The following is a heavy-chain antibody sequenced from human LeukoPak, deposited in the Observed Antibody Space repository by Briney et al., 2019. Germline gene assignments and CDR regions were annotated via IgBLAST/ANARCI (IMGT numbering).Heavy chain of an antibody. CDR1: GFTFSSYG. CDR3: AAGFGEPHRDYGMDV. J-gene: IGHJ6*02. CDR2: IRYDGSNK. V-gene: IGHV3-30*02. D-gene: IGHD3-10*01. Sequence: PGGSLRLSCAASGFTFSSYGMHWVRQAPGKGLEWVAFIRYDGSNKYYADSVKGRFTISRDNAKNSLYLQMNSLRAEDTAVYYCAAGFGEPHRDYGMDVWGQGTTVTVSS.